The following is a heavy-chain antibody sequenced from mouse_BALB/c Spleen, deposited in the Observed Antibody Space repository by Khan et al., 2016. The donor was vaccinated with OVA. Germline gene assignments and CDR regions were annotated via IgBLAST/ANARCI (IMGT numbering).Heavy chain of an antibody. J-gene: IGHJ4*01. D-gene: IGHD2-14*01. CDR2: INTYTGEP. CDR3: ARLGYSGTMDY. V-gene: IGHV9-3-1*01. Sequence: QVQLQQSGPELKKPGETVKISCKASGYTFTNYGMNWVKQAPGKGLKWMGFINTYTGEPTYADDFKGRFAFSLETSASTAYLQINNLKNEDTSTYFCARLGYSGTMDYWGQGTSVTGSS. CDR1: GYTFTNYG.